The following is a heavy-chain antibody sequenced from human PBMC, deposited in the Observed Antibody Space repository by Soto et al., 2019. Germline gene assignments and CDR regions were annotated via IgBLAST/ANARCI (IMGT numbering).Heavy chain of an antibody. CDR3: ARGRYSRGKFDY. J-gene: IGHJ4*02. CDR2: ISSSSSYI. D-gene: IGHD6-13*01. CDR1: GFTFSSYS. V-gene: IGHV3-21*01. Sequence: EVQLVESGGGLVKPGGSLRLSCAASGFTFSSYSMNWVRQAPGKGLEWVSSISSSSSYIYYADSVKGRFTISRDNAKNSLYLQMNSLRAEDTAVYYCARGRYSRGKFDYWGQGTLVTVSS.